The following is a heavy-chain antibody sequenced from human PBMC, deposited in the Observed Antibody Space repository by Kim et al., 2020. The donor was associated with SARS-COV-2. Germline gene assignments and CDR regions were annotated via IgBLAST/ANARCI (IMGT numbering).Heavy chain of an antibody. Sequence: SETLSLTCAVYGGSFSGYYWSWIRQPPGKGLEWIGEINHSGSTNYNPSLKSRVTISVDTSKNQFSLKLSSVTAADTAVYYCARKGRSGYAATNWFDPWGQGTLVTVSS. CDR2: INHSGST. D-gene: IGHD5-12*01. J-gene: IGHJ5*02. CDR1: GGSFSGYY. V-gene: IGHV4-34*01. CDR3: ARKGRSGYAATNWFDP.